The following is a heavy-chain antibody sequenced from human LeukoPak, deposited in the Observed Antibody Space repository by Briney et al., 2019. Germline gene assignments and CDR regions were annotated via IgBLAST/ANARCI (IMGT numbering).Heavy chain of an antibody. CDR1: GGSISSSSYY. D-gene: IGHD3-10*01. V-gene: IGHV4-39*01. Sequence: SSETLSLTFTVSGGSISSSSYYWGWIRQPPGKGLEWIGSIYYSGSTYYNPSLKSRVTISVDTSKNQFSLKLSSVTAADTAVYYCTRGSWFDPWGQGTLITVSS. CDR2: IYYSGST. J-gene: IGHJ5*02. CDR3: TRGSWFDP.